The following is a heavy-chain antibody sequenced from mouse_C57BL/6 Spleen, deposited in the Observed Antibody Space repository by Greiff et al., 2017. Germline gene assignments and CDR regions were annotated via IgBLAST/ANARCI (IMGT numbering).Heavy chain of an antibody. CDR3: STNTPYGNLFAY. CDR1: GYAFSSSW. D-gene: IGHD2-1*01. V-gene: IGHV1-82*01. J-gene: IGHJ3*01. CDR2: IYPGDGDT. Sequence: VKLQQSGPELVKPGASVKISCKASGYAFSSSWMNWVKQRPGKGLEWIGRIYPGDGDTNYNGKFKGKATLTADKSSSTAYMQLSSLTSEDFAVYFCSTNTPYGNLFAYWGQGTLVTVSA.